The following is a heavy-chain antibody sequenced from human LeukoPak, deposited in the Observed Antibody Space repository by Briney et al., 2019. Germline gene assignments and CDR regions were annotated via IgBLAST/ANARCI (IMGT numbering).Heavy chain of an antibody. J-gene: IGHJ6*03. Sequence: KPSETLSPTCAVSGYSISSGYYWGWIRQPPGKGLEWIGSIYHSGSTYYNPSLKSRVTISVDTSKNQFSLKLSSVTAADTAVYYCARLDYYYYMDVWGKGTTVTVSS. V-gene: IGHV4-38-2*01. CDR2: IYHSGST. CDR3: ARLDYYYYMDV. CDR1: GYSISSGYY.